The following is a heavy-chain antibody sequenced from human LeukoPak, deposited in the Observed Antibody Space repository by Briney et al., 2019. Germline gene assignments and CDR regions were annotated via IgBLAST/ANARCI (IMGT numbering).Heavy chain of an antibody. CDR2: ITWNSGNT. D-gene: IGHD7-27*01. Sequence: PGRSLRLSCAASGFTFNVYTMHWVRQAPGKGLEWVSAITWNSGNTDYADSVDGRFTISRDNAKNSLYLQMNSLRPEDTAFYYCAKGNWGSAFDIWGQGTLVTVSS. V-gene: IGHV3-9*01. CDR1: GFTFNVYT. CDR3: AKGNWGSAFDI. J-gene: IGHJ3*02.